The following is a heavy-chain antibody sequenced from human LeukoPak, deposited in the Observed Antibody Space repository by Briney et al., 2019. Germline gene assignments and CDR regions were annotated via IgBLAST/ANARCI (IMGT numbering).Heavy chain of an antibody. J-gene: IGHJ6*03. Sequence: GASVKVSCKASGYTFTSYDINWVRQATGQGLEWMGWMNPNSGNTGYAQKFQGRVTITADKSTSTAYMELSSLRSEDTAVYYCARGHDSSGYYYYYYMDVWGKGTTVTVSS. CDR3: ARGHDSSGYYYYYYMDV. V-gene: IGHV1-8*03. CDR1: GYTFTSYD. D-gene: IGHD3-22*01. CDR2: MNPNSGNT.